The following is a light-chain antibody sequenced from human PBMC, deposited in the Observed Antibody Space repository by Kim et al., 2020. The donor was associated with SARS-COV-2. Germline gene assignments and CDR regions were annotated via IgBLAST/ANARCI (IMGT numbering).Light chain of an antibody. V-gene: IGLV2-14*03. CDR2: DVS. CDR3: SSFTSSRTLL. CDR1: SSDVGGYNY. J-gene: IGLJ2*01. Sequence: GQSITIPCTGTSSDVGGYNYVSWYQHHPGKAPKLMIYDVSKRPSGVSDRFSGSKSGNTASLTISGLQTEDEADYYCSSFTSSRTLLFGGGTKLTVL.